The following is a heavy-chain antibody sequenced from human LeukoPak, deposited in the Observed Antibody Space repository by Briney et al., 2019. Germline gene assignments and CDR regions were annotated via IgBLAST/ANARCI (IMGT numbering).Heavy chain of an antibody. CDR1: GGSISSGDYY. J-gene: IGHJ6*02. CDR3: ARGFWSGYYGLYYYYGMDV. D-gene: IGHD3-3*01. Sequence: SETLSLTCTVSGGSISSGDYYWSWIRRPPGKGLEWIGYIYYSGSTNYNPSLKSRVTISVDTSKNQFSLKLSSVTAADTAVYYCARGFWSGYYGLYYYYGMDVWGQGTTVTVSS. CDR2: IYYSGST. V-gene: IGHV4-61*08.